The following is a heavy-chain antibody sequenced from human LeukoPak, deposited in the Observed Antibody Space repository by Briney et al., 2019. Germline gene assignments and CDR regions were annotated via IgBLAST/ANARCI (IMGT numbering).Heavy chain of an antibody. V-gene: IGHV7-4-1*02. D-gene: IGHD2-15*01. CDR1: GFTFTNHA. Sequence: ASVKVSCKASGFTFTNHAINWVRQAPGQGLEWMGWINANTGNPTYAQGFTGRFVFSMDTSVSTAYLQISSLKAEDTAVYYCARAADIVVVVTAKYNWVDPWGQGTLVTVSS. CDR3: ARAADIVVVVTAKYNWVDP. J-gene: IGHJ5*02. CDR2: INANTGNP.